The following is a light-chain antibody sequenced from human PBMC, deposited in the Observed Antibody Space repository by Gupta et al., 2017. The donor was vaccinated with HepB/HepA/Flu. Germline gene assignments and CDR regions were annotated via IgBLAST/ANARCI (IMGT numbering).Light chain of an antibody. CDR2: EVS. V-gene: IGLV2-23*02. J-gene: IGLJ2*01. CDR3: CSYAGSSTLV. Sequence: QSALTQPASVSGSPGPSITISCTGTSSDVGNYNLVSWYQQYPGKSPKLMIYEVSKRPSGVSNRFSGSKSGNTASLTISGLQAEDEADYYCCSYAGSSTLVFGGGTKLTVL. CDR1: SSDVGNYNL.